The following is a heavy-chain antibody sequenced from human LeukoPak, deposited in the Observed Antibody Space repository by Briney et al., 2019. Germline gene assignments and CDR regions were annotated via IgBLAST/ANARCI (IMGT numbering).Heavy chain of an antibody. CDR1: GGSISSYY. CDR2: IYYSGST. D-gene: IGHD5-24*01. J-gene: IGHJ3*02. V-gene: IGHV4-59*01. CDR3: ARVRDGYRIDAFDI. Sequence: SETLSLTCTVSGGSISSYYWSWIRQPPGKGLEWIGYIYYSGSTNYNPSLKSRVTISVDTSKNQFSLKLSSVTAADTAVYYCARVRDGYRIDAFDIWGQGTMVTVSS.